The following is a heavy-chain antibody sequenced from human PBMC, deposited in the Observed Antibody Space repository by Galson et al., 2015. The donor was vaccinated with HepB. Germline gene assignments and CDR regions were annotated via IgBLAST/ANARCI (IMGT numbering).Heavy chain of an antibody. Sequence: SLRLSCAASGFTFSAYYMTWIRQAPGKGLEWVSYISSSGSALDYADSVKGRFTISWDNTKNSLYLQMNSLRAEDTAVYYCARAASENDYWGQGTLVTVSS. V-gene: IGHV3-11*01. CDR1: GFTFSAYY. J-gene: IGHJ4*02. CDR3: ARAASENDY. CDR2: ISSSGSAL.